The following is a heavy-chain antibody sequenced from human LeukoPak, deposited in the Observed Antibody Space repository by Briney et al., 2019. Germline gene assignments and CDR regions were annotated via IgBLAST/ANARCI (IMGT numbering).Heavy chain of an antibody. CDR3: ARDRDGGPPGSHRRFDY. J-gene: IGHJ4*02. D-gene: IGHD4-23*01. CDR2: IYHSGST. Sequence: SETLSLTCTVSGYSVSSVYYWGCIRQPPGKGLEWSGSIYHSGSTYYNPSLKSRVTISVDTSKNQFSLELSSVTAADTAVYYCARDRDGGPPGSHRRFDYRGQGTLVTVSS. CDR1: GYSVSSVYY. V-gene: IGHV4-38-2*02.